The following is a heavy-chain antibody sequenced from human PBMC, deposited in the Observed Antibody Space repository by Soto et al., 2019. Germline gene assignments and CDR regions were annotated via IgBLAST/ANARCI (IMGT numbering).Heavy chain of an antibody. Sequence: EVRLVESGGGLVKPGGSLRLSCAASGFIFSNAWMSWVRQAPGKGLEWVGRIKTKTNGETTDYAAPVNGRFTISRDDSKNTLYLQMHSLRTEDTAVYYCTRDKDIVVVSAQFDSWGQGTLVTVSS. CDR1: GFIFSNAW. D-gene: IGHD2-15*01. CDR2: IKTKTNGETT. J-gene: IGHJ4*02. CDR3: TRDKDIVVVSAQFDS. V-gene: IGHV3-15*01.